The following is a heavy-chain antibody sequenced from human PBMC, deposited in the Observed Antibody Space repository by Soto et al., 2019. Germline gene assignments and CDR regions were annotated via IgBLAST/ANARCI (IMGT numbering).Heavy chain of an antibody. J-gene: IGHJ6*02. CDR1: GFTFNSYD. CDR3: ARAKGYYYYYGMDV. V-gene: IGHV3-13*01. Sequence: SGGSLRLSCAASGFTFNSYDMHWVRQATGKGLEWVSAIGTAGDTYYPGSVKGRFTISRENAKNSLYLQMNSLRAGDTAVYYCARAKGYYYYYGMDVWGQGTTVTVSS. CDR2: IGTAGDT.